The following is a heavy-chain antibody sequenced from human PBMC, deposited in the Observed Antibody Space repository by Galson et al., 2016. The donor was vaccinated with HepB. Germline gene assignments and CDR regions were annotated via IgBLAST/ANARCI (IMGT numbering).Heavy chain of an antibody. CDR2: IYQTGTA. CDR1: GDSISNNYW. D-gene: IGHD1/OR15-1a*01. J-gene: IGHJ4*02. Sequence: SETLSLTCAVSGDSISNNYWWSWLRQSPGKGLEWLGEIYQTGTANYNPSFTSRANISVDKSKNQISLRLASVTAADTAMYYCARGTLGTTATMAFDYWGQGTLVTVSS. V-gene: IGHV4-4*02. CDR3: ARGTLGTTATMAFDY.